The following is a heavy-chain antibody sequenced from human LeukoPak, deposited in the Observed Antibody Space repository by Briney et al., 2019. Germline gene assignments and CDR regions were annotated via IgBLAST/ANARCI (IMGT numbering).Heavy chain of an antibody. CDR1: GGSFSGYY. J-gene: IGHJ4*02. Sequence: PSETLSLTCAVYGGSFSGYYWSWIRQPPGKGLEWIGEINHGGSTDSNPSPKSRVTISVDTSKNQFSLKLSSVTAADTAVYYCARGTIYDSSPNYWGQGTLVTVSS. CDR2: INHGGST. D-gene: IGHD3-22*01. V-gene: IGHV4-34*01. CDR3: ARGTIYDSSPNY.